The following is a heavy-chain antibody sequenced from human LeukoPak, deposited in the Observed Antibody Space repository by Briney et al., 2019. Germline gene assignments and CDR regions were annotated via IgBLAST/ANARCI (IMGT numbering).Heavy chain of an antibody. CDR1: GFTFSTYA. V-gene: IGHV3-23*01. CDR2: ISVSDFST. J-gene: IGHJ4*02. CDR3: AKTSLGVPVANSFDY. D-gene: IGHD6-19*01. Sequence: PGGTLRLFCAASGFTFSTYAMSWVRQSPGKGLEWVSSISVSDFSTYYADSVKGRFTISRDNSKNTLYLQMNNLRAEDTAVYYCAKTSLGVPVANSFDYWGQGTLVTVSS.